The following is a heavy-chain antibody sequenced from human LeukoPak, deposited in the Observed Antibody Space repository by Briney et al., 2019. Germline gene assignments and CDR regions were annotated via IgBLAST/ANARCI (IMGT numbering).Heavy chain of an antibody. J-gene: IGHJ4*02. Sequence: GASVKVSCKASGYTFTGYYMHWVRQAPGQGLEWMGWINPNSGGTNYAQKFQGRVTMTRDTSISTAYMELSRLRSDDTAVYYCAIDKALQWLLTMYYFDYWGQGTLVTVSS. CDR2: INPNSGGT. V-gene: IGHV1-2*02. CDR3: AIDKALQWLLTMYYFDY. D-gene: IGHD3-22*01. CDR1: GYTFTGYY.